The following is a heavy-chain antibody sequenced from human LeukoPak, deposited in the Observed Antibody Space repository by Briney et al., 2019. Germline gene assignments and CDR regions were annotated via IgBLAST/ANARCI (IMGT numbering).Heavy chain of an antibody. Sequence: PGGSLRLSCAASGFTVSSNYMSWVRQAPGKGLEWVSVIYSGGSTYYADSVKGRFTISRDNSKNTLYLQMNSLRAEDTAVYYCAKSRIAVADPDAFDIWGQGTMVTVSS. CDR1: GFTVSSNY. CDR3: AKSRIAVADPDAFDI. V-gene: IGHV3-53*01. CDR2: IYSGGST. D-gene: IGHD6-19*01. J-gene: IGHJ3*02.